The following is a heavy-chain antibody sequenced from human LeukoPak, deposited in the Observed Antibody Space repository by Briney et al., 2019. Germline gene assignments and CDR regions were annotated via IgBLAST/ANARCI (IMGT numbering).Heavy chain of an antibody. CDR3: ASGGTERKRGPMAYDAFDI. V-gene: IGHV1-69*04. D-gene: IGHD1-1*01. CDR2: IIPILGIA. Sequence: GASVKVSCKASGGTFSSYAISWVRQAPGQGLEWMGRIIPILGIANYAQKFQGRVTITADKSTSTAYMELSSLRSEDTAVYYCASGGTERKRGPMAYDAFDIWGQGTMVTVSS. CDR1: GGTFSSYA. J-gene: IGHJ3*02.